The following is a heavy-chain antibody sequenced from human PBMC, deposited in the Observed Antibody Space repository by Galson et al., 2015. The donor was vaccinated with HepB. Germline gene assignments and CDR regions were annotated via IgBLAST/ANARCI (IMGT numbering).Heavy chain of an antibody. CDR1: GFSLGISGMC. CDR2: IDWDGDK. CDR3: ARIRREVTTAYYYYGMDV. J-gene: IGHJ6*02. Sequence: PALVKPTQTLTLTCTFSGFSLGISGMCVSWLRQPPGKALEWLARIDWDGDKYYTTSLKTRLTVSKDTSKNQVVLKMTNMDPVDTATYYCARIRREVTTAYYYYGMDVWGQGTTVTVSS. V-gene: IGHV2-70*11. D-gene: IGHD5-18*01.